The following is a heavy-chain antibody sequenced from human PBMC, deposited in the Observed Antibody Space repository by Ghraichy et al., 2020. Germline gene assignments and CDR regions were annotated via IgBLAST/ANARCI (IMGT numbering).Heavy chain of an antibody. J-gene: IGHJ4*02. CDR1: GFTFSSYA. V-gene: IGHV3-23*01. Sequence: GGSPRLSCAASGFTFSSYAMNWVRQTPGKGLEWVSAITASGGNTYYADSVKGRFTISRDNSRNTLFLQMDSLRAEDTAIYYCAKETPEKQLWSGLVCWGRGSLVTVSS. CDR3: AKETPEKQLWSGLVC. CDR2: ITASGGNT. D-gene: IGHD5-18*01.